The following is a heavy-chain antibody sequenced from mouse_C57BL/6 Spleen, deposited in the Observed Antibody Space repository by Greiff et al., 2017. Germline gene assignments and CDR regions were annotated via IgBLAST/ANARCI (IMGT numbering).Heavy chain of an antibody. CDR1: GYTFTSYW. Sequence: QVQLQQPGAELVKPGASVKLSCKASGYTFTSYWMQWVKQRPGQGLEWIGEIDPSDSYTNYNQKFKGKATLTVDTSSSTAYMQLSSLTSEDSAVYYCARPYYDGSSPWYFDVWGTGTTVTVSS. CDR2: IDPSDSYT. J-gene: IGHJ1*03. V-gene: IGHV1-50*01. D-gene: IGHD1-1*01. CDR3: ARPYYDGSSPWYFDV.